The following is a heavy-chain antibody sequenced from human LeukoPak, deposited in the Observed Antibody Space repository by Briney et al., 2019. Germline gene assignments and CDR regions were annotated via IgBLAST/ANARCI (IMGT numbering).Heavy chain of an antibody. D-gene: IGHD2-2*01. J-gene: IGHJ6*04. CDR2: IKEDGSEK. V-gene: IGHV3-7*03. Sequence: GGSLRLSCAASGFIFSSYWMSWFRQAPGKGLEWVANIKEDGSEKYYVDSVKGRFTISRDNAKNSLYLQTNSLRAEDTAVYYCARRALRYCSSTSCPAQYYGVDVWGKGTTVTVSS. CDR3: ARRALRYCSSTSCPAQYYGVDV. CDR1: GFIFSSYW.